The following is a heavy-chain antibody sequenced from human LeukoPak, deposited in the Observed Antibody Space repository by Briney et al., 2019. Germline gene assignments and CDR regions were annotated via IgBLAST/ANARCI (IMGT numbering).Heavy chain of an antibody. J-gene: IGHJ4*02. Sequence: SETLSLTCTVSGGSISSYYRSWIRQPPGKGLEWIGYIYYSGSTNYNPSLKSRVTISVDTSKNQFSLRLSSVTAADTAVYYCARRVTTRLPFRYWGQGTLVTVSS. CDR3: ARRVTTRLPFRY. CDR2: IYYSGST. CDR1: GGSISSYY. V-gene: IGHV4-59*01. D-gene: IGHD4-17*01.